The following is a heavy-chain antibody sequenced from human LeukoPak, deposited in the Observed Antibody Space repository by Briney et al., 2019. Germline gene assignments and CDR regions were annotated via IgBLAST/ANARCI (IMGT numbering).Heavy chain of an antibody. CDR3: AREVGTPQAFDI. Sequence: PGGSLRLSCAASGFTFSTYVMHWVRQAPGKGLEWVALISYDGSNKYYADSVKGRFTISRDNSKNALYLQMNSLKAEDTAIYYCAREVGTPQAFDIWGQGTMVTVSS. V-gene: IGHV3-30-3*01. CDR2: ISYDGSNK. D-gene: IGHD1-26*01. CDR1: GFTFSTYV. J-gene: IGHJ3*02.